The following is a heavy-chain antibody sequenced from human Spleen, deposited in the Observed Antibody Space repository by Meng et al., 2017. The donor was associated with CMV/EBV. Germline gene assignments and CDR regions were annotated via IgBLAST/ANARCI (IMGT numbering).Heavy chain of an antibody. D-gene: IGHD3-3*01. CDR2: ISNDGSDK. J-gene: IGHJ4*02. CDR1: GFTFSNHL. V-gene: IGHV3-30*04. Sequence: GESLKISCAASGFTFSNHLMHWVRQAPGKGLEWVAVISNDGSDKHYADSVKGRFTISRDNSKNTLYLQMGSLTAEDTAVYYCARSNFWSGYSEFDYWGQGTLVTVSS. CDR3: ARSNFWSGYSEFDY.